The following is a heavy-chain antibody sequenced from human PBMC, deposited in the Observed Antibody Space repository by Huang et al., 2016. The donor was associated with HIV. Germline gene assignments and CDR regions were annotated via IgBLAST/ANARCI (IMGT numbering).Heavy chain of an antibody. CDR3: ARTGSYYYGSGSYHFGDY. J-gene: IGHJ4*02. CDR2: ISSDGSNK. CDR1: GFAFSSYA. D-gene: IGHD3-10*01. V-gene: IGHV3-30-3*01. Sequence: QVQLVESGGGVVQPGRSLRLSCAASGFAFSSYAMHWVRQGPGKGLEWLAVISSDGSNKNYAHSVTGRFTISRDNSKGTVYLQMNSLRPEDTAVYSCARTGSYYYGSGSYHFGDYWGQGTLVTVSS.